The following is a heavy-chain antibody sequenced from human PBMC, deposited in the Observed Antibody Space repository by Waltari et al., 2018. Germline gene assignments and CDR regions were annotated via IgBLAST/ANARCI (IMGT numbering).Heavy chain of an antibody. CDR3: VKDEWEAYFEF. CDR2: IKQDGSAK. J-gene: IGHJ4*02. Sequence: EVQLVESGGGLVQPGGSLSLACDASGFSCCCYWLSWVRQVPGKGLEFVANIKQDGSAKNHVDSVKGRFTISRDNARNIVYLQMNSLRDEDTAVYYCVKDEWEAYFEFWGQGTLVTVSS. D-gene: IGHD1-26*01. V-gene: IGHV3-7*01. CDR1: GFSCCCYW.